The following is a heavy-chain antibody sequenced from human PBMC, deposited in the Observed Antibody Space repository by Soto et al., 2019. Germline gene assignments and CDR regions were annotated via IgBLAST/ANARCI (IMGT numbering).Heavy chain of an antibody. Sequence: EVQLVESGGGLVQPGGSLRVSCAASGFTFRSHKIHWVRQAPGKGLEWVSRIDTDGGGTSYADSVKGRFTISTDNAENTVYLQVNGLRVEDTAVYYCATVFDLWGQRTLVTVSS. V-gene: IGHV3-74*01. CDR1: GFTFRSHK. J-gene: IGHJ5*02. CDR3: ATVFDL. CDR2: IDTDGGGT.